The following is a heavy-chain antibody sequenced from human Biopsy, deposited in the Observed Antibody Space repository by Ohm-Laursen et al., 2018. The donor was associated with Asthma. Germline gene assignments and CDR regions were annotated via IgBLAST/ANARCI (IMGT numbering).Heavy chain of an antibody. CDR2: INAGNGKL. J-gene: IGHJ5*02. V-gene: IGHV1-3*01. CDR1: GYTFTHYA. D-gene: IGHD2-8*02. CDR3: ARDGNWCRLRNCSPPGYWFDP. Sequence: ASVKVSCKTSGYTFTHYAIHWLRQAPGQRPEWMGWINAGNGKLEYSGKFQGRVAITRDTSATTAYMELSSLTSGDTAVYYCARDGNWCRLRNCSPPGYWFDPWGQGTLVTVSS.